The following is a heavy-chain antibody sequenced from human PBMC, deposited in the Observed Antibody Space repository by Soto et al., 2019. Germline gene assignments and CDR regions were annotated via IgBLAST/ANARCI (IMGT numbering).Heavy chain of an antibody. D-gene: IGHD2-15*01. CDR2: ISTSNGYA. Sequence: QVQLVQSGAEVKEPGASVKVSCKASGYTFSTYGITWLRQAPGQGLEWMGWISTSNGYANYARNLQGRGTMTTDTSTRTIHMDLTNLRSDDTAVYFCARGGLSFGALDYWGQGTLVTVSS. J-gene: IGHJ4*02. V-gene: IGHV1-18*01. CDR1: GYTFSTYG. CDR3: ARGGLSFGALDY.